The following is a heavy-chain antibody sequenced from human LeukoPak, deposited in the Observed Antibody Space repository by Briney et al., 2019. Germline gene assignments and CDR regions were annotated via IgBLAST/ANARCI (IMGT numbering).Heavy chain of an antibody. CDR3: TRITQGTVDY. J-gene: IGHJ4*02. CDR2: ISYSGST. CDR1: VGSISTYY. Sequence: SETLSLTCSISVGSISTYYWGWIRQPPGKGLEWIGYISYSGSTTYTPSLESRDTISVDTPKNQFSLRLSSVTAADTAVYYCTRITQGTVDYWGQGILVTVSS. V-gene: IGHV4-59*01. D-gene: IGHD3-10*01.